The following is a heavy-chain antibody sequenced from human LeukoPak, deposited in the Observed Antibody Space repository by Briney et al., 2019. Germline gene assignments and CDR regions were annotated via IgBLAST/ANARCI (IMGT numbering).Heavy chain of an antibody. Sequence: GGSLRLSCAASGFTFSSYAMSWVRQAPGKGLEWVSAISGSGGSTYYADSVKGRFTISRDNSKNTLYLQMNSLRAEDTAVYYCAKDGVFGVVVVAAHFDYWGQGTLVTVSS. J-gene: IGHJ4*02. V-gene: IGHV3-23*01. D-gene: IGHD2-15*01. CDR2: ISGSGGST. CDR1: GFTFSSYA. CDR3: AKDGVFGVVVVAAHFDY.